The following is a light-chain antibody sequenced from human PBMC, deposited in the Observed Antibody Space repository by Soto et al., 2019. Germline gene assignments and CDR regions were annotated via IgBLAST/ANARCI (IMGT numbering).Light chain of an antibody. CDR3: HQYGSSLGT. CDR2: DAV. Sequence: IVLTQSPVTLSLSPGEGATLSCRASQSVTGTNLAWYQQRAGQAPRLLIYDAVRRATGIPDRFSGSGSGTDFTLTISRLEPEDFAVYYCHQYGSSLGTFGQGTRWISN. J-gene: IGKJ2*01. CDR1: QSVTGTN. V-gene: IGKV3-20*01.